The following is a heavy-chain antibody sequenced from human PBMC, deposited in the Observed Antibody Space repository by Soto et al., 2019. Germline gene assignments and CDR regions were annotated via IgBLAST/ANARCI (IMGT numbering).Heavy chain of an antibody. CDR2: ISSNGGST. CDR1: GFTFSSYA. Sequence: EVQLVESGGGLVQPGGSLRLSCSASGFTFSSYAMHWVRQAPGKGLEYVSAISSNGGSTYYADSVKGRFTISRDNSKNTLYLQMSSLRAEDTAVYYCVAASGYDALGYWGQGTLVTVSS. V-gene: IGHV3-64D*06. CDR3: VAASGYDALGY. J-gene: IGHJ4*02. D-gene: IGHD5-12*01.